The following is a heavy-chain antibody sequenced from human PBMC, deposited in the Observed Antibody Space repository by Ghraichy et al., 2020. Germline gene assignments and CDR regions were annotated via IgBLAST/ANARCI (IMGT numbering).Heavy chain of an antibody. CDR2: INHSGST. D-gene: IGHD1-26*01. J-gene: IGHJ4*02. CDR1: GGSFSGYY. CDR3: ARGTVVGARVGEAVFDY. Sequence: SETLSLTCAVYGGSFSGYYWSWIRQPPGKGLEWIGEINHSGSTNYNPSLKSRVTISVDTSKNQFSLKLSSVTAADTAVYYCARGTVVGARVGEAVFDYWGQGTLVTVSS. V-gene: IGHV4-34*01.